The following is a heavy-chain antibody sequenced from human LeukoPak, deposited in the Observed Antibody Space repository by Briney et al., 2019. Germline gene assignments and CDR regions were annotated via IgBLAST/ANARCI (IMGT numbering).Heavy chain of an antibody. CDR1: GFTFSSYS. D-gene: IGHD6-13*01. J-gene: IGHJ4*02. Sequence: GGSLTLSCAASGFTFSSYSMNWVRQAPGKGLEWVSSISSSSYIYYADSVKGRFTISRDNAKNSLYLQMNSLRAEDTAVYYCARVGIAAAHYFDYWGQGTLVTVSS. V-gene: IGHV3-21*01. CDR3: ARVGIAAAHYFDY. CDR2: ISSSSYI.